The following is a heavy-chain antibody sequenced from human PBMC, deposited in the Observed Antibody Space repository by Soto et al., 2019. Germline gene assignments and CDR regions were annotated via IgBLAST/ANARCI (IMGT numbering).Heavy chain of an antibody. CDR3: ARDRPGYSYGLDY. Sequence: EVQLVESGGGLVQPGGSLRLSCAASGFTFSSYSMNWVRQAPWKGLEWVSYISSSSSTIYYADSVKGRFIISRDNAKNSLYLQMNSLRAEDTAVYYCARDRPGYSYGLDYWGQGTLATVSS. CDR1: GFTFSSYS. CDR2: ISSSSSTI. D-gene: IGHD5-18*01. V-gene: IGHV3-48*01. J-gene: IGHJ4*02.